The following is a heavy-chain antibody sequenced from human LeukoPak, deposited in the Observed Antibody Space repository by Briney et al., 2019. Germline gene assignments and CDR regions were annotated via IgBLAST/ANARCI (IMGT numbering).Heavy chain of an antibody. CDR2: ISYDGSNK. D-gene: IGHD1-26*01. CDR1: GLTFSSYA. V-gene: IGHV3-30*01. Sequence: SGGSLRLSCAASGLTFSSYAMHWVRQAPGKGLVWVAVISYDGSNKYYADSVKGRFTISGDKSKNTLYLQMNSLRPEDTAFYYCARGPGPIAGAKNPFDIWGQGTMVTVSS. J-gene: IGHJ3*02. CDR3: ARGPGPIAGAKNPFDI.